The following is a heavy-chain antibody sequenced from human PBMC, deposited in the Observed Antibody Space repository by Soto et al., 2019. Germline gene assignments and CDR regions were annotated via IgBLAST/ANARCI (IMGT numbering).Heavy chain of an antibody. D-gene: IGHD3-22*01. V-gene: IGHV4-34*01. CDR1: GGSFSGYY. CDR3: ARGARISSRFTMIVVVITRGYFDY. J-gene: IGHJ4*02. CDR2: INHSGST. Sequence: PSETLSLTCAVCGGSFSGYYWSWIRQPPGKGLEWIGEINHSGSTNYNPSLKSRVTISVDTSKNQFSLKLSSVTAADTAVYYCARGARISSRFTMIVVVITRGYFDYWGQGTLVTVSS.